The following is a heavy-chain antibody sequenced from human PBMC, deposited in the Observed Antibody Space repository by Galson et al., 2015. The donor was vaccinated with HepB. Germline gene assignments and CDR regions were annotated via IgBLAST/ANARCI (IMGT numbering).Heavy chain of an antibody. D-gene: IGHD3-10*01. J-gene: IGHJ4*02. V-gene: IGHV1-69*02. CDR1: GGTFSSYT. CDR3: ARATYYYGSGSYSPALYYFDY. Sequence: SVKVSCKASGGTFSSYTISWVRQAPGQGLEWMGRIIPILGIANYAQKFQGRVTITADKSTSTAYMELSSLRSEDTAVYYCARATYYYGSGSYSPALYYFDYWGQGTLVTVSS. CDR2: IIPILGIA.